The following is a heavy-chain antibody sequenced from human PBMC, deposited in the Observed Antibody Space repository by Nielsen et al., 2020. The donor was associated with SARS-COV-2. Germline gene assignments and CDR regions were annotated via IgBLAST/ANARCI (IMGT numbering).Heavy chain of an antibody. CDR3: ARDGTVSYVWGTYATLDY. CDR2: ISSSTLTI. J-gene: IGHJ4*02. V-gene: IGHV3-48*02. D-gene: IGHD3-16*01. Sequence: GESLKISCAASGFNFRSYSMNWVRQAPGKGLEWLSYISSSTLTIYYADSVRGRFTISRDNGRDSLYLQMNSLRDEDTAVYYCARDGTVSYVWGTYATLDYWGQGTLVAVSS. CDR1: GFNFRSYS.